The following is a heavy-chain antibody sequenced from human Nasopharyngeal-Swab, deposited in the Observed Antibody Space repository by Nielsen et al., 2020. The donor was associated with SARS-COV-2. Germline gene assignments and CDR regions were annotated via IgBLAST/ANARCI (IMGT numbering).Heavy chain of an antibody. V-gene: IGHV3-30-3*01. Sequence: GESLKISCVASGFTGSSYAMHWVRQAPDKGLEWVAVISYDGGIENYADSVRGRFTISRDNSKNTLYLQMDSLRPEDTAVYYCARTDSGSYAAYFDYWGQGTQVTVSS. D-gene: IGHD1-26*01. CDR1: GFTGSSYA. CDR2: ISYDGGIE. J-gene: IGHJ4*02. CDR3: ARTDSGSYAAYFDY.